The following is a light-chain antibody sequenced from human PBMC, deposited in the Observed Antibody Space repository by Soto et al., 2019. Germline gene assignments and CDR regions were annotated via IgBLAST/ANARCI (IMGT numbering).Light chain of an antibody. Sequence: DIPMTQSPSTLSASVGDTVTITCRASQSISGWLAWYQQRPGTAPKVLIYDASYLESGVPSRFSASGSGTEFTLTISSLQPDDFATYYCQRYDSYSMYTFGQGTKLEIK. J-gene: IGKJ2*01. CDR2: DAS. CDR1: QSISGW. V-gene: IGKV1-5*01. CDR3: QRYDSYSMYT.